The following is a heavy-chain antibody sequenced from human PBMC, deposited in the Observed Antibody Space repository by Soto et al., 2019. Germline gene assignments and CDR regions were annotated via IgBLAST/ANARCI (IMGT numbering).Heavy chain of an antibody. Sequence: GGSLRLSCAASGFTLSSYWMHWVRRPPGKGLVWVSHISNDEGVTNYADSVKGRFTISRDNAKNTLYLQMNSLRAEYTAVYYCARRPHGFDVWGQGTMVTVSS. CDR3: ARRPHGFDV. CDR2: ISNDEGVT. J-gene: IGHJ3*01. CDR1: GFTLSSYW. V-gene: IGHV3-74*01.